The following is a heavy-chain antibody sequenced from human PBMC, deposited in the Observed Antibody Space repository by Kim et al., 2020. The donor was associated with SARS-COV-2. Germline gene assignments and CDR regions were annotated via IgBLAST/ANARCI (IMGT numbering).Heavy chain of an antibody. J-gene: IGHJ4*02. V-gene: IGHV3-23*01. D-gene: IGHD2-15*01. Sequence: GGSLRLSCAASGFTFSSYAMSWVRQAPGKGLEWVSAISGSGGSTYYADSVKGRCTTSRDNSKNTLYLQMNSPRAEATAVYYCASVVTGFDYWGQGTLVTVSS. CDR1: GFTFSSYA. CDR3: ASVVTGFDY. CDR2: ISGSGGST.